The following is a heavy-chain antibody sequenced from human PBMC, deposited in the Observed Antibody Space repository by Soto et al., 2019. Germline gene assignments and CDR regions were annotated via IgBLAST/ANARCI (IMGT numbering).Heavy chain of an antibody. V-gene: IGHV4-30-4*01. J-gene: IGHJ5*02. CDR2: IYYSGIT. CDR1: GDSISSGDYY. D-gene: IGHD2-15*01. CDR3: ARSGSLLSYFDP. Sequence: SETLSLTCTVSGDSISSGDYYWSWIRQPPGKGLEWIGYIYYSGITYYNPSLKSRFTISVDTSKNQFSLKLSSVTAADTAVYYCARSGSLLSYFDPWGQGTLVTVSS.